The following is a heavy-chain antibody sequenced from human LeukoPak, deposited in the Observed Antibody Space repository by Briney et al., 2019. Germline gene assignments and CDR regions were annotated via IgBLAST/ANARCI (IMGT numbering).Heavy chain of an antibody. Sequence: SETLSLTCTVSGGSISSSSYYWGWIRQPPGKGLEWIGSIYYSGSTYYNPFIKSRVTISVDTSKNQFSLKLSSVTAADTAVYYCARQRSRPGGVYWGQGTLVTVSS. CDR3: ARQRSRPGGVY. J-gene: IGHJ4*02. CDR1: GGSISSSSYY. CDR2: IYYSGST. D-gene: IGHD6-6*01. V-gene: IGHV4-39*01.